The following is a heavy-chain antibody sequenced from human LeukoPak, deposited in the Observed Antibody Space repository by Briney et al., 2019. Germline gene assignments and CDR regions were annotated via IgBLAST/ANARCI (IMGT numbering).Heavy chain of an antibody. CDR3: ARGSYYYDSSGYFDY. CDR2: INPNSGGT. CDR1: GYTFTGYY. Sequence: ASVKVSCKASGYTFTGYYMHWVRQAPGQGLEWMGWINPNSGGTNYAQKFQGWVTMTRDMSISTAYMELSRLRSDDTAVYYCARGSYYYDSSGYFDYWGQGTLVTVSS. D-gene: IGHD3-22*01. V-gene: IGHV1-2*04. J-gene: IGHJ4*02.